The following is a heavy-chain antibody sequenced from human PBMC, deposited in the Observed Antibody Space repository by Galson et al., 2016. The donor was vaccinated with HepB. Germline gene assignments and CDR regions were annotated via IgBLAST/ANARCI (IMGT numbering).Heavy chain of an antibody. D-gene: IGHD1-26*01. V-gene: IGHV3-11*06. CDR2: ISTTSHYT. CDR3: GRVPYQSYYDLDL. CDR1: GFSLGDYY. J-gene: IGHJ5*02. Sequence: SLRLSCAASGFSLGDYYMTWIRQPPGKGLEWVGCISTTSHYTNYADSVKGRFTISRDNAKNSMDLQMNSLRADDTAVFYWGRVPYQSYYDLDLWGLGTQVTVSS.